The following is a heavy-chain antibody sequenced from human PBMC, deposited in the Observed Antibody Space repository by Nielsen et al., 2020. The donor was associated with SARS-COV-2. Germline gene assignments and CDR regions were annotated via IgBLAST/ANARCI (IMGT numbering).Heavy chain of an antibody. Sequence: SLKISCAAPGFTFSRYVMYWVRQTPGKGLEWVSVISYDGSNKYYADSVKGRFTIARDDSKNSLYLQMNSLRLEDTAVYHCATSVSGSDIGSFDYWGQGALVTVSS. V-gene: IGHV3-30-3*01. D-gene: IGHD1-26*01. CDR1: GFTFSRYV. J-gene: IGHJ4*02. CDR2: ISYDGSNK. CDR3: ATSVSGSDIGSFDY.